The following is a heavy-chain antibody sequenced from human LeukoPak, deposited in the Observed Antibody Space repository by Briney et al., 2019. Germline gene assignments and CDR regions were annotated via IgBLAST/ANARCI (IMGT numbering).Heavy chain of an antibody. CDR2: IYYSGST. J-gene: IGHJ5*02. Sequence: SQTLSLTCTVSGGSISSGDYYWSWIRQPPGKGLEWIGYIYYSGSTYYNPSLKSRVTISVDTSKNQFSLKLSSVTAADTAVYYCAREYCSDVSCHDNWFDPWGQGTLVIVSS. V-gene: IGHV4-30-4*08. CDR1: GGSISSGDYY. D-gene: IGHD2-15*01. CDR3: AREYCSDVSCHDNWFDP.